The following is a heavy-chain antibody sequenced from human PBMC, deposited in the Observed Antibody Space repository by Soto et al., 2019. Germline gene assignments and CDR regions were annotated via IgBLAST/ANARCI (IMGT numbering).Heavy chain of an antibody. V-gene: IGHV1-2*02. J-gene: IGHJ4*02. CDR1: GYTFTGYY. CDR2: INPNSGGT. D-gene: IGHD3-22*01. Sequence: AASVKVSCKASGYTFTGYYMHWVRQAPGQGLEWMGWINPNSGGTNYAQKFQGRVTMTRDTSISTAYMELSRLRSDDTAVYYCARDPSITTYPFDYWGQGTLVTVSS. CDR3: ARDPSITTYPFDY.